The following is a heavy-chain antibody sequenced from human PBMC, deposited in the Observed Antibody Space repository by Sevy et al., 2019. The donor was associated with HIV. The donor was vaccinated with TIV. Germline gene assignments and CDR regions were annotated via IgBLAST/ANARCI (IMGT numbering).Heavy chain of an antibody. CDR1: GFIFSKFG. Sequence: GGSLRLSCAASGFIFSKFGMHWVRQAPGKGLEWVTFIRYDGSTKYYVNTVKGRFTNSRDNSKNTLYLQMNSLRPEDTAVYYCAKGLGMVQGALLSDDVWGQGTMVTVSS. CDR3: AKGLGMVQGALLSDDV. CDR2: IRYDGSTK. V-gene: IGHV3-30*02. J-gene: IGHJ3*01. D-gene: IGHD3-10*01.